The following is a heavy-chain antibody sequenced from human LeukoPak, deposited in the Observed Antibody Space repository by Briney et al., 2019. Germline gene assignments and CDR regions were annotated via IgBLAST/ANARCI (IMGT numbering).Heavy chain of an antibody. Sequence: GESLKISCKGSGYSFINYWIGWVRQMPGKGLEWMGIIYPGDSDTRYSPSFQGQVTISADKSISTAYPQWSSLKASDTAMYYCARQVILTGDDAFDIWGQGTMVTVSS. D-gene: IGHD3-9*01. J-gene: IGHJ3*02. CDR1: GYSFINYW. V-gene: IGHV5-51*01. CDR2: IYPGDSDT. CDR3: ARQVILTGDDAFDI.